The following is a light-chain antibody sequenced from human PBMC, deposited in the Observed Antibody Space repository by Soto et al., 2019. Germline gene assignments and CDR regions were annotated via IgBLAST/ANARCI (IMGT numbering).Light chain of an antibody. CDR2: AAS. CDR3: QYYNNWLAT. V-gene: IGKV3-15*01. CDR1: QTISNT. J-gene: IGKJ4*01. Sequence: EVVMTQSPATLSVCPGEKFSLSCRANQTISNTLAWYQQKPGQAPRLLIYAASTRATGVSARFSGSGSGTEFTLTISSLQSEDFTIYYCQYYNNWLATFGGGTKVDIK.